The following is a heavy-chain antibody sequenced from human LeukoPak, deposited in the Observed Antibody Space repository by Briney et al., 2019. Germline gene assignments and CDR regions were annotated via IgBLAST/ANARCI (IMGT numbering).Heavy chain of an antibody. CDR1: GYTFTSNY. CDR3: ARDQEGFDY. CDR2: IYPRDGST. J-gene: IGHJ4*02. V-gene: IGHV1-46*01. Sequence: ASVKVSCKASGYTFTSNYIHWVRQAPGQGLEWMGMIYPRDGSTSYAQKFQGRVTVTRDTFTSTVHMELSGLRSEDTAVYYCARDQEGFDYWGQGTLVTVSS.